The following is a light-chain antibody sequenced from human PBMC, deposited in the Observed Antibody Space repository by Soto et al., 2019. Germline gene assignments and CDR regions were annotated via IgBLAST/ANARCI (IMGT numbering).Light chain of an antibody. CDR3: QQYKNWPYT. J-gene: IGKJ2*01. V-gene: IGKV3-15*01. Sequence: EIVLTQSPGTLSLSPWGRATLSCRASQSISSRYLAWYQQKPGQAPRLLIYGASTRATGIPARFSGSGSGTEFTLTISSLQPEDSAFYYCQQYKNWPYTFGPGTKVDIK. CDR2: GAS. CDR1: QSISSRY.